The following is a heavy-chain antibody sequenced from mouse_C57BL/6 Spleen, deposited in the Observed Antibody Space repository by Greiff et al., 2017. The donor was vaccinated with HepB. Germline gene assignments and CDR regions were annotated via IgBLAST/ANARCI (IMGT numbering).Heavy chain of an antibody. Sequence: VQLKQSGAELVRPGASVKLSCTASGFNIKDDYMHWVKQRPEQGLEWIGWIDPENGDTEYASKFQGKATITADTSSNTAYLQLSSLTSEDTAVYYCTTDVTVVAPMDYWGQGTTLTVSS. CDR3: TTDVTVVAPMDY. CDR2: IDPENGDT. CDR1: GFNIKDDY. V-gene: IGHV14-4*01. D-gene: IGHD1-1*01. J-gene: IGHJ2*01.